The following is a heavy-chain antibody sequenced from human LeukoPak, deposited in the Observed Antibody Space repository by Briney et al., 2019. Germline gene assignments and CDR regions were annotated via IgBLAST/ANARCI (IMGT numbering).Heavy chain of an antibody. CDR3: ARDQANPYYDFWSGPPGYYGMDD. CDR2: INPSGGST. V-gene: IGHV1-46*01. CDR1: GYTFTSYY. J-gene: IGHJ6*02. D-gene: IGHD3-3*01. Sequence: ASVKVSCKASGYTFTSYYMHWVRQAPGQGLEWMGIINPSGGSTSYAQKFQGRVTMTRDTSTSTVYMELSSLRSEDTAVYYCARDQANPYYDFWSGPPGYYGMDDWGQGTTVTVSS.